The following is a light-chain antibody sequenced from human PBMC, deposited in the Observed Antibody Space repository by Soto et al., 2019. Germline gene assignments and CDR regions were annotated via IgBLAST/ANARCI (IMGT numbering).Light chain of an antibody. CDR2: EVN. J-gene: IGLJ2*01. V-gene: IGLV2-8*01. CDR3: SSYAASNSLV. Sequence: QSALTQPPSASGSPGQSVTISCTGTSSDVGTFNYVSWYQQHPGKAPKLVIYEVNKRPSGVPDRFSGSKSDNTASLTVSGLQAEDEADYYCSSYAASNSLVFGGGTQLTVL. CDR1: SSDVGTFNY.